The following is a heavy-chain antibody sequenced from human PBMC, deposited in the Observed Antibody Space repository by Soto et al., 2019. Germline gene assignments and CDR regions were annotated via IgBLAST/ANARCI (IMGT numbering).Heavy chain of an antibody. CDR1: GYTFTSYG. CDR3: ARDLVEGYSYGSYFDY. Sequence: ASVKVSCKASGYTFTSYGISWVRQAPGQGLEWMGWISAYNGNTNYAQKLQGRVTMTTDTSTSTAYMELRSLRSGDTAVYYCARDLVEGYSYGSYFDYWGQGTLVTVSS. J-gene: IGHJ4*02. CDR2: ISAYNGNT. D-gene: IGHD5-18*01. V-gene: IGHV1-18*01.